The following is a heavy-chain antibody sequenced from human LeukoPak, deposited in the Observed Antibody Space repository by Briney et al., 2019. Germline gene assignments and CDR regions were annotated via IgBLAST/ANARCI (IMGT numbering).Heavy chain of an antibody. J-gene: IGHJ4*02. CDR3: ARALTTLTYEGY. Sequence: PGGSLKLSCAASGFTFSSYTMHWIRQAPGKGLEWVSSISGSNSYIFYADSVKGRFTVSRDNAKDSLYLQMNSLRAEDTAVYYCARALTTLTYEGYWGQGTLVTVSS. CDR2: ISGSNSYI. V-gene: IGHV3-21*01. CDR1: GFTFSSYT. D-gene: IGHD1-1*01.